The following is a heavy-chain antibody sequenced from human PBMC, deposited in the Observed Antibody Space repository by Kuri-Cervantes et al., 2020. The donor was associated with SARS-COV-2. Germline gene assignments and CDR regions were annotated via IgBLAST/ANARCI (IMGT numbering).Heavy chain of an antibody. J-gene: IGHJ6*02. CDR1: GGSISSSSYY. D-gene: IGHD3-10*01. V-gene: IGHV4-39*07. CDR3: ARTGWFGENYYGMDV. CDR2: IYYSGST. Sequence: SETLTLTCTVSGGSISSSSYYWGWIRQPPGKGLEWSGSIYYSGSTYYNPSLRSRLTISVDTSKSQFSLKLSSVTAADTAVYYCARTGWFGENYYGMDVWGQGTTVTVSS.